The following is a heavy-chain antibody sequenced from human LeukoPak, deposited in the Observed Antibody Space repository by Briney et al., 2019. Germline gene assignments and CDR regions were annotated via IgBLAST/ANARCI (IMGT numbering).Heavy chain of an antibody. J-gene: IGHJ1*01. CDR3: AKDVFTGYSSSWYYFQH. Sequence: GGSLRLSCAASGFTFDDYAMHWVRQAPGKGLEWVSGISWNSGSIGYADSVKGRFTISRDNAKNSLYLQMNSLRAEDTALYYCAKDVFTGYSSSWYYFQHWGQGTLVAVSS. CDR1: GFTFDDYA. D-gene: IGHD6-13*01. V-gene: IGHV3-9*01. CDR2: ISWNSGSI.